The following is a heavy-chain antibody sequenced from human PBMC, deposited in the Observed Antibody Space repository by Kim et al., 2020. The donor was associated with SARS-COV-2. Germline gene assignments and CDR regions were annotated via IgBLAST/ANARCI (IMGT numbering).Heavy chain of an antibody. Sequence: ASVKVSCKASGYSITDYNTHWVRQAPGQELEWVGRINPNSEGTKYAQKFQGRVTMTRDTSINTAYMELSRLIIDDTAVYYCARDLNWVPFDIWGQGTMVT. D-gene: IGHD1-1*01. V-gene: IGHV1-2*06. CDR3: ARDLNWVPFDI. CDR1: GYSITDYN. J-gene: IGHJ3*02. CDR2: INPNSEGT.